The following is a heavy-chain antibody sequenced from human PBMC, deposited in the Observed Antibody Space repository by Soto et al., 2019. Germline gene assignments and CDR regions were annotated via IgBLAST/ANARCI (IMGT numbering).Heavy chain of an antibody. Sequence: GGSLRLSCAASGFTFSSYGMHWVRQAPGKGLEWVAVIWYDGSNKYYADSVKGRFTISRDNSKNTLYLQMNSLRAEDTAVYYCARDPSGSYFRDYYYGMDVWGQGTTVTVSS. D-gene: IGHD1-26*01. CDR1: GFTFSSYG. V-gene: IGHV3-33*01. CDR3: ARDPSGSYFRDYYYGMDV. CDR2: IWYDGSNK. J-gene: IGHJ6*02.